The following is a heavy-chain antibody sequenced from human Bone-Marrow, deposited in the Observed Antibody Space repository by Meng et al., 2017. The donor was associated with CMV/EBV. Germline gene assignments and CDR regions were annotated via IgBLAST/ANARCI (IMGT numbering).Heavy chain of an antibody. J-gene: IGHJ4*02. Sequence: GESLKISCAASGFTFSDYYMSWIRQAPGKGLEWVSYISSSGSTIYYADSVKGRFTISRDNAKNSLYLQMNSLRAEDTAVYYCAKVHYYDSSGPVGMGVDYWGQGTLVTVSS. CDR1: GFTFSDYY. CDR3: AKVHYYDSSGPVGMGVDY. CDR2: ISSSGSTI. V-gene: IGHV3-11*01. D-gene: IGHD3-22*01.